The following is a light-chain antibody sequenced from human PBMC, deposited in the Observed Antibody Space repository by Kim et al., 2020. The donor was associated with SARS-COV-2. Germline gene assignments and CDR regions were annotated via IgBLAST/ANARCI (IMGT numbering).Light chain of an antibody. CDR2: SAS. V-gene: IGKV1-12*01. Sequence: ASVGDSVTITCRASQDVRTWLAWYQPRPGKAPNLLISSASSLQSGVPSRFSVSGSGTYFPLTINSLQPVDFATYYCQQANIFPRTFGQGTKVDIK. CDR1: QDVRTW. CDR3: QQANIFPRT. J-gene: IGKJ1*01.